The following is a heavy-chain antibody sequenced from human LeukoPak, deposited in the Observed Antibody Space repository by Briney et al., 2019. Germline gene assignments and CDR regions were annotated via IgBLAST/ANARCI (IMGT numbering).Heavy chain of an antibody. J-gene: IGHJ4*02. CDR2: VYISGST. D-gene: IGHD5-12*01. CDR1: GASISSHY. V-gene: IGHV4-4*07. CDR3: ARAGSGYDHFFDI. Sequence: PSETLSLACTVSGASISSHYWSWIRQPAGKGLEWVGRVYISGSTSYNPSLKSRVTMSVDTSKNQFSLKLTSVTAADTAVYFCARAGSGYDHFFDIWGQGIQVTVSS.